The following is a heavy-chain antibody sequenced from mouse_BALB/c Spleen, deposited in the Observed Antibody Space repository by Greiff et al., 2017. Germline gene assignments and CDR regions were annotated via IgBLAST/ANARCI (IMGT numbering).Heavy chain of an antibody. CDR1: GYTFTSYY. D-gene: IGHD2-10*01. CDR2: INPSNGGT. V-gene: IGHV1S81*02. J-gene: IGHJ3*01. CDR3: TRGAYYGNYGAY. Sequence: VQLQESGAELVKPGASVKLSCKASGYTFTSYYMYWVKQRPGQGLEWIGEINPSNGGTNFNEKFKSKATLTVDKSSSTAYMQLSSLTSEDSAVYYCTRGAYYGNYGAYWGQGTLVTVSA.